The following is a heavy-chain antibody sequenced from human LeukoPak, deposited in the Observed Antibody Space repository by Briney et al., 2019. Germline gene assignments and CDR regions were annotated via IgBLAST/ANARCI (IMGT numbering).Heavy chain of an antibody. Sequence: GASVKVSCKASGYTFTGYYMHWVRRAPGQGLEWMGWINPNSGGTNYAQKFQGRVTMTRDTSISTAYMELSRLRSDDTAVYYCARDRVECGGSCYQQYFQHWGQGTLVTVS. CDR1: GYTFTGYY. CDR3: ARDRVECGGSCYQQYFQH. V-gene: IGHV1-2*02. D-gene: IGHD2-15*01. J-gene: IGHJ1*01. CDR2: INPNSGGT.